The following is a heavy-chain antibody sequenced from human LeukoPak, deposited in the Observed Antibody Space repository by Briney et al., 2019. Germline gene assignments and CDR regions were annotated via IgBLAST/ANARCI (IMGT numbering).Heavy chain of an antibody. CDR2: IYYSGST. J-gene: IGHJ4*02. V-gene: IGHV4-59*08. Sequence: SETLSLTYTVSGGSISSYYWSWIRQPPGKGLEWIGYIYYSGSTNYNPSLKSRVTISVDTSKNQFSLKLSSVTAADTAVYYCAREGSNWDPLDYWGQGTLVTVSS. CDR1: GGSISSYY. CDR3: AREGSNWDPLDY. D-gene: IGHD1-1*01.